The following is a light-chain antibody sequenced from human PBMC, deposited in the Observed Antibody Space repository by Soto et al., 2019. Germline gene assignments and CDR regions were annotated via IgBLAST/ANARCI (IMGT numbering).Light chain of an antibody. Sequence: QSALTQPPSMSGAPGQRVTISCTGSSSNIGAGYDVHWYQQHPGTAPKLLIFDNNNRPSGVPDRFSGSKSDTSATLAITGLQAEDEADYYCQSFDTSLSGFVVFGGGTKPTVL. V-gene: IGLV1-40*01. CDR3: QSFDTSLSGFVV. CDR2: DNN. J-gene: IGLJ2*01. CDR1: SSNIGAGYD.